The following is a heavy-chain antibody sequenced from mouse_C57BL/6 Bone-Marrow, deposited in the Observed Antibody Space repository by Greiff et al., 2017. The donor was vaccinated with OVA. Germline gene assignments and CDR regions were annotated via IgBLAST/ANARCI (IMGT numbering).Heavy chain of an antibody. CDR2: IDPENGDT. D-gene: IGHD1-1*01. J-gene: IGHJ2*01. CDR3: TTPIYYYGSSYY. Sequence: EVKLKQSGAELVRPGASVKLSCTASGFNIKDDYMHWVKQRPEQGLEWIGWIDPENGDTEYASKFQGKATITADTSSNTAYLQLSSLTSEDTAVYYCTTPIYYYGSSYYWGQGTTLTVSS. CDR1: GFNIKDDY. V-gene: IGHV14-4*01.